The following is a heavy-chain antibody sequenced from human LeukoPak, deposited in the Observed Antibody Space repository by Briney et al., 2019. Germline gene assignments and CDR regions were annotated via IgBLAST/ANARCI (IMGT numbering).Heavy chain of an antibody. CDR1: GGSFSSYY. Sequence: SETLSLTCAVYGGSFSSYYWSWIRQPPGKGLEWIGYIYYSGSTNYNPSLKSRVTISVDTSKNQFSLKLSSVTAADTAVYYCARHASGGLWFGESKFDYWGQGTLVTVSS. CDR3: ARHASGGLWFGESKFDY. D-gene: IGHD3-10*01. V-gene: IGHV4-59*08. J-gene: IGHJ4*02. CDR2: IYYSGST.